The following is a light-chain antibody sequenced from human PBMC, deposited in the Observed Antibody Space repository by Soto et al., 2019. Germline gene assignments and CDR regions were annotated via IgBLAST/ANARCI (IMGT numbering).Light chain of an antibody. V-gene: IGKV1-5*01. Sequence: QMTQSPSTLSASVGDSVTITCRASQSVNNWLAWYQQKPGKAPRLLIFDSYKLESGVPSRFSGSGSGTEFSLIISGLQPDDYATYYCQQYTNTNNPWMFGQGTKVDIK. J-gene: IGKJ1*01. CDR2: DSY. CDR1: QSVNNW. CDR3: QQYTNTNNPWM.